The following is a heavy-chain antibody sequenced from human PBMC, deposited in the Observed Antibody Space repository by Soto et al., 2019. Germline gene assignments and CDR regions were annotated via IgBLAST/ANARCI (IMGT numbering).Heavy chain of an antibody. J-gene: IGHJ6*02. V-gene: IGHV3-53*01. Sequence: GGSLRLSCAASGFTVSRNYMSWVRQAPGKGLEWVSVIYSGGSTYYADSVKGRFTISRDNSKNTLYLQMNSLRAEDTAVYYCARIHLEWLLKGPPYYYYYGMDVWGRGTTVTVSS. D-gene: IGHD3-3*01. CDR2: IYSGGST. CDR3: ARIHLEWLLKGPPYYYYYGMDV. CDR1: GFTVSRNY.